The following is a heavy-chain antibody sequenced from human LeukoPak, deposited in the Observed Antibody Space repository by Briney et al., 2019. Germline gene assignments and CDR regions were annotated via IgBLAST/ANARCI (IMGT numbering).Heavy chain of an antibody. CDR1: GFTFSRYA. V-gene: IGHV3-23*01. Sequence: PGGSLRLSCAASGFTFSRYAMSWVRQAPGKGLEWVSSISGSGVSTYYADSVKGRFTISRDNSKNTLYLQMNSLRAEDTAVYYCAKRSAESSGYFDYWGQGTLVTVSS. J-gene: IGHJ4*02. CDR2: ISGSGVST. CDR3: AKRSAESSGYFDY. D-gene: IGHD6-19*01.